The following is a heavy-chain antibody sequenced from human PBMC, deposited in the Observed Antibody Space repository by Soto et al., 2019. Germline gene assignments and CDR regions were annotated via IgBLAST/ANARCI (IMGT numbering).Heavy chain of an antibody. V-gene: IGHV4-59*01. CDR1: GGSISSSY. J-gene: IGHJ3*02. CDR3: ARAPVVAAFDI. Sequence: SGTLSLTCTVSGGSISSSYWGWIRQPPGKGLEWIGYIYYSGSTNYNPSLKSRVTISVDTSKNQFSLKLSSVTAADTAVYYCARAPVVAAFDIWGQGTMVTVSS. D-gene: IGHD2-15*01. CDR2: IYYSGST.